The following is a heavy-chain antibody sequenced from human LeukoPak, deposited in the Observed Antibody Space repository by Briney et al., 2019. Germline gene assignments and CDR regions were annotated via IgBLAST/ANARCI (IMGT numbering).Heavy chain of an antibody. J-gene: IGHJ6*02. CDR2: IWYDGSNK. D-gene: IGHD3-10*01. CDR1: GFTFSTYG. Sequence: GGSLLLSCAASGFTFSTYGMHWVRQAPGKGLEWLTDIWYDGSNKYYTDSVKGRFTISRDNSKNTLYLQMNSLRAEDTAVYYCARDGIDMVRGRYYYGMDVWGQGTTVTVSS. V-gene: IGHV3-33*01. CDR3: ARDGIDMVRGRYYYGMDV.